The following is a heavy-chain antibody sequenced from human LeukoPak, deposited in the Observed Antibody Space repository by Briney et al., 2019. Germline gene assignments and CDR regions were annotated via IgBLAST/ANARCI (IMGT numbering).Heavy chain of an antibody. V-gene: IGHV3-53*01. Sequence: GGSLRLFCAASGFPFTNNHMIWVRQALGKGLEWVSVINIGGSVSYADSVKGRFTISRDNSSSTLYLQMNSLRVEDTALYYCARVRRQVGFRWFSSWGQGTLVTVSS. CDR1: GFPFTNNH. CDR3: ARVRRQVGFRWFSS. D-gene: IGHD1-26*01. CDR2: INIGGSV. J-gene: IGHJ5*01.